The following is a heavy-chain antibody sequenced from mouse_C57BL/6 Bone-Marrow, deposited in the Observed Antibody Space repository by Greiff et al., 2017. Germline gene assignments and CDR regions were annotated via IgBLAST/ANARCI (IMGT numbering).Heavy chain of an antibody. CDR2: INPNNGGT. CDR1: GYTFTDYN. CDR3: ASQITTVVDYYAMDY. V-gene: IGHV1-22*01. J-gene: IGHJ4*01. Sequence: VQLQQSGPELVKPGASVKMSCKASGYTFTDYNMHWVKQSHGKSLEWIGYINPNNGGTSYNQKFKGKATLTVNKSSSTAYMELRSLTSEDSAVYYCASQITTVVDYYAMDYWGQGTSVTVSS. D-gene: IGHD1-1*01.